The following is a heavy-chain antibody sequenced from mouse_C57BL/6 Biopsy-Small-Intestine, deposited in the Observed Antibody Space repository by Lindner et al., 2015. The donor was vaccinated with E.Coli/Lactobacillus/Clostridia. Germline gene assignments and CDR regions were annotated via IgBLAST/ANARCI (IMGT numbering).Heavy chain of an antibody. D-gene: IGHD1-1*02. V-gene: IGHV1S126*01. J-gene: IGHJ4*01. CDR2: IIPILGIA. Sequence: SVKVSCKASGGTFSSDTISWVRQAPGQGLEWMGRIIPILGIANHAQKFQGRVTITADKSTSTAYMELSSLRSEDTAVYYCARSDGFCSGGSCYSLYWGQGTLVTVPS. CDR3: ARSDGFCSGGSCYSLY. CDR1: GGTFSSDT.